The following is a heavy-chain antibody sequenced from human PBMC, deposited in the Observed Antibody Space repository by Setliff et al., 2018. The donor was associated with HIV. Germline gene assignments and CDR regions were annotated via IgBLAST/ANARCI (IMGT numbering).Heavy chain of an antibody. Sequence: GASVKVSCKASGGTSSNYAINWVRQAPGQGLEWMGGISPIFGTSNYAQKFQGRVTITADGSTSTAYMELSSLRSTDTAVYYCARDAVPHCSDASCYGRGAFDVWGQGTLVTVAS. D-gene: IGHD2-2*01. CDR2: ISPIFGTS. V-gene: IGHV1-69*13. J-gene: IGHJ3*01. CDR1: GGTSSNYA. CDR3: ARDAVPHCSDASCYGRGAFDV.